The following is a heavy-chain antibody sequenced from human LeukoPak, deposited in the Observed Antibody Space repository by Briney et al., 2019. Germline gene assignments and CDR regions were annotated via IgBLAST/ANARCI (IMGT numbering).Heavy chain of an antibody. CDR2: FDPEDGET. CDR1: GYTLTELS. V-gene: IGHV1-24*01. J-gene: IGHJ5*02. CDR3: ATEGRQDGITMIVSGWFDP. Sequence: VASVKVSCKVSGYTLTELSTHWVRQAPGKGLEWMGGFDPEDGETIYAQKFQGRVTMTEDTSTDTAYMELSSLRSEDTAVYYCATEGRQDGITMIVSGWFDPWGQGTLVTVSS. D-gene: IGHD3-22*01.